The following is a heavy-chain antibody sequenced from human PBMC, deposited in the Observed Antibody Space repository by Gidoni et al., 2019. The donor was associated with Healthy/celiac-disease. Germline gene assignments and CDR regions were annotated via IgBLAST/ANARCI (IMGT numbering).Heavy chain of an antibody. V-gene: IGHV3-9*01. CDR3: AKEYPSGAAPVWFDP. Sequence: EVQLVESGGGLVQPGRSLRLSCAASGFTFDDYAMHWVRQAPGKGRAWVSGISWNSGSIGYADSVKGRFTISRDNAKNSLYLQMNSLRAEDTALYYCAKEYPSGAAPVWFDPWGQGTLVTVSS. J-gene: IGHJ5*02. CDR1: GFTFDDYA. CDR2: ISWNSGSI. D-gene: IGHD6-13*01.